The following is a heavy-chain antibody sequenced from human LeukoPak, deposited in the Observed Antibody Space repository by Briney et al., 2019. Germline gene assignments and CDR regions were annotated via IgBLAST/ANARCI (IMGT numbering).Heavy chain of an antibody. V-gene: IGHV3-23*01. CDR3: ATARTLRVTTSFDY. CDR1: GFTFSSYA. D-gene: IGHD4-17*01. CDR2: ISGSGGST. Sequence: GGFLRLSCEVSGFTFSSYAMNWVRQAPGKGLEWVSGISGSGGSTFYADSVKGRFTISRDNSKDTLYLQVNSLRAEDTAVYYCATARTLRVTTSFDYWGQGTLVTVSS. J-gene: IGHJ4*02.